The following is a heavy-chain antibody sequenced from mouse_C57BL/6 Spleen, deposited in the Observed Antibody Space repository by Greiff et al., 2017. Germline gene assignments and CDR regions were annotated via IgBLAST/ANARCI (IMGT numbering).Heavy chain of an antibody. CDR3: ARGGYYGDFDY. D-gene: IGHD1-1*01. CDR2: IYPGSGNT. J-gene: IGHJ2*01. CDR1: GYTFTDYY. Sequence: VQPQQSGAELVRPGASVKLSCKASGYTFTDYYINWVKQRPGQGLEWIARIYPGSGNTYYNEKFKGKATLTAEKSSSTAYMQLSSLTSEDSAVYFCARGGYYGDFDYWGQGTTLTVSS. V-gene: IGHV1-76*01.